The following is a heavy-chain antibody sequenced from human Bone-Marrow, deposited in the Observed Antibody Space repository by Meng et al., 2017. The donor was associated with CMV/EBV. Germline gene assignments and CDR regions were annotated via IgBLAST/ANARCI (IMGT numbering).Heavy chain of an antibody. CDR2: ISAYNGNT. D-gene: IGHD3-10*01. CDR1: GGTFTSYG. CDR3: ARERHVTEQQRGTGSFDY. Sequence: ASVKVSCKASGGTFTSYGISWVRQAPGQGLEWMGWISAYNGNTNYAQKFQGRVTMTRDTSISTAYMELSRLRSDDTAVYYCARERHVTEQQRGTGSFDYWGQGTLVTVSS. J-gene: IGHJ4*02. V-gene: IGHV1-18*01.